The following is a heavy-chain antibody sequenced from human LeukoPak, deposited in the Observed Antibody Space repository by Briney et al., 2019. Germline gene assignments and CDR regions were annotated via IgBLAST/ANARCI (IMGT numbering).Heavy chain of an antibody. V-gene: IGHV5-51*01. D-gene: IGHD3-3*02. CDR3: VGFLTVDGNGGILY. CDR2: IYPGDSDT. Sequence: GESLQISCKGSGYIFTSYWIGWVRQMPGKGLEWMGIIYPGDSDTRYSPSFQGQVTISDDKSISTAYLQWSSLKASDIAMYYRVGFLTVDGNGGILYCGRGTLVTVSS. J-gene: IGHJ4*02. CDR1: GYIFTSYW.